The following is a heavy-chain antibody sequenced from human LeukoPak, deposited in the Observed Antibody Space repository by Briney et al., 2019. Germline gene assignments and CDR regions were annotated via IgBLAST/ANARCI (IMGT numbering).Heavy chain of an antibody. Sequence: GGSLRLSCAASEFTFSSYEMNWVRQAPGKGLEWISFISSRGSSIYYADSVKGRFTISRDNAKNSLYLQMNSLRAEDTAVYYCAREDYDILTGYYTYYFDYWGQGTLVTVSS. CDR1: EFTFSSYE. CDR3: AREDYDILTGYYTYYFDY. J-gene: IGHJ4*02. V-gene: IGHV3-48*03. D-gene: IGHD3-9*01. CDR2: ISSRGSSI.